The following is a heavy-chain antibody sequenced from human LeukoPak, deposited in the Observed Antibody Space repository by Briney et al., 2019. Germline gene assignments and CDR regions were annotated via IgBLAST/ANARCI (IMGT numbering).Heavy chain of an antibody. CDR1: GFTFSSYW. Sequence: GGSLRLSCAASGFTFSSYWMSWVRQAPGKGLVWVSRINSDGSSTSYADSVKGRFTISRDNAKNTLYLQMNSLRAEDTAVYYCARAFGERRYCSSTSCYLDYYYMDVWGKGTTVTISS. J-gene: IGHJ6*03. V-gene: IGHV3-74*01. CDR2: INSDGSST. CDR3: ARAFGERRYCSSTSCYLDYYYMDV. D-gene: IGHD2-2*01.